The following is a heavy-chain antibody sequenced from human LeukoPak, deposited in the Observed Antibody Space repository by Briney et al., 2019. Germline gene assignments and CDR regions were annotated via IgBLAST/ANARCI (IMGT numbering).Heavy chain of an antibody. J-gene: IGHJ4*02. Sequence: ASVKVSCKASGYTFTSYYMHRVLQAPGQGLEWMGIINPSGGSTSYAQKFQGRVTMTRDTSTSTVYMELSSLGSEDTAVYYCARSSQWELLFDYWGQGTLVTVS. V-gene: IGHV1-46*01. CDR2: INPSGGST. CDR1: GYTFTSYY. D-gene: IGHD1-26*01. CDR3: ARSSQWELLFDY.